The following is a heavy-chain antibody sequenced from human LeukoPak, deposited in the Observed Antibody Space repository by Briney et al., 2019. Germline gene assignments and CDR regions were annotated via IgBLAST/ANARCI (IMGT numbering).Heavy chain of an antibody. CDR1: GGSISSYY. CDR3: ARGGWYYFDY. J-gene: IGHJ4*02. V-gene: IGHV4-59*01. CDR2: IYYSGTT. D-gene: IGHD6-19*01. Sequence: SETLSLTCTVSGGSISSYYWSWIRQPPGKGLEWIGYIYYSGTTTYNPSLKSRVTISLDTSKKQFSLKLSSVTAADTAVYYCARGGWYYFDYWGQGTLVTVSS.